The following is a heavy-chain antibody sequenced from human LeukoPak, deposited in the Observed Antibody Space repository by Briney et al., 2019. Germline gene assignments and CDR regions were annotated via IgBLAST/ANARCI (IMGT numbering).Heavy chain of an antibody. CDR1: RYTFTSYD. CDR2: MNPNSGNT. V-gene: IGHV1-8*01. CDR3: ASVIAAAENAFDI. J-gene: IGHJ3*02. D-gene: IGHD6-13*01. Sequence: ASVKVSRKASRYTFTSYDINWVRQATGQGLEWVGWMNPNSGNTGYAQKFQGRVTMTRNTSISTAYMELSSLRSEDTAVHYCASVIAAAENAFDIWGQGTMVTVSS.